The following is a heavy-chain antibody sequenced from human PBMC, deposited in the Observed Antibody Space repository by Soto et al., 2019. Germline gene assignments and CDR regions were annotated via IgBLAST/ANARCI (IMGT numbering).Heavy chain of an antibody. V-gene: IGHV3-53*04. CDR2: IYSGGST. CDR3: ASILMVGVVRTNYYYYMDV. Sequence: EVQLVESGGGLVQPGGSLRLSCAASGFTVSSNYMSWVRQAPGKGLEWVSVIYSGGSTYYADSVKGRFTISRHNSKNTQHLQMNRRGAETAAEYYCASILMVGVVRTNYYYYMDVWGKGTTVTVSS. CDR1: GFTVSSNY. D-gene: IGHD3-10*01. J-gene: IGHJ6*03.